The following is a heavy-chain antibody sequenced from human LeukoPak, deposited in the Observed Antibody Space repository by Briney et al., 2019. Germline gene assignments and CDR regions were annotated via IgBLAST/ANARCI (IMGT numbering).Heavy chain of an antibody. CDR3: ASGYTLYYFDY. D-gene: IGHD5-12*01. J-gene: IGHJ4*02. CDR2: IYPSESDT. V-gene: IGHV5-51*01. CDR1: GYHFTSYW. Sequence: GESLEISCWGSGYHFTSYWIGWVRPIPGTGLEGMGIIYPSESDTRYSPSFQGQVTISADKSISTAYLQWSSLKASDTAMYYCASGYTLYYFDYWGQGTLVTVSS.